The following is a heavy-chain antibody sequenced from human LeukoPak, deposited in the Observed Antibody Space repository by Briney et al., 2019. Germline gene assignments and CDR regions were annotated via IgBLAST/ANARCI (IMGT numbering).Heavy chain of an antibody. Sequence: GGSLRLSCVASGFTFSNYDINWVRQAPGKGLEWVSSISSNSRNIYYADSVKGRFTISRDNSKNTLYLQMNSLRAEDTAVYYCAKGTRTTMIVVVTGNFDYWGQGTLVTVSS. CDR1: GFTFSNYD. CDR2: ISSNSRNI. V-gene: IGHV3-21*04. CDR3: AKGTRTTMIVVVTGNFDY. J-gene: IGHJ4*02. D-gene: IGHD3-22*01.